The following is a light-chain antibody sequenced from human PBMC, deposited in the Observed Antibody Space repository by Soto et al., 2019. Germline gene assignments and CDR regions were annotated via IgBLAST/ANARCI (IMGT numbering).Light chain of an antibody. J-gene: IGKJ1*01. CDR2: AAS. CDR3: LQDYVYPRT. Sequence: AIQMTQSPFSLSASVGARVTITCRASQDIRDEVGWYQQKPGKAPKLLISAASNLQSGVPSRFSGSGSATDFTLTISSLQPEDFATYYCLQDYVYPRTFGQGTKVESK. CDR1: QDIRDE. V-gene: IGKV1-6*01.